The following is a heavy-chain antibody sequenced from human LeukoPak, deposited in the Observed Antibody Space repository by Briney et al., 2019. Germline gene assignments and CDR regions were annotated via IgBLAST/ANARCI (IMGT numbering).Heavy chain of an antibody. CDR3: AKKGSSWNTNWFDP. D-gene: IGHD6-13*01. CDR1: GFTFSSYA. CDR2: ISGSGGST. V-gene: IGHV3-23*01. Sequence: PGGSLRLSCAASGFTFSSYAMSWVRQAPGRGLEWVSAISGSGGSTYYADSVKGRFTISRDNSKNTLYLQMNSLRAEDTAVYYCAKKGSSWNTNWFDPWGQGTLVTVSS. J-gene: IGHJ5*02.